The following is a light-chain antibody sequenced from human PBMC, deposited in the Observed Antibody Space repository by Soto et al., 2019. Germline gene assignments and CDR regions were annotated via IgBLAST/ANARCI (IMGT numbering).Light chain of an antibody. J-gene: IGLJ2*01. CDR1: KLGDKY. CDR2: QDS. Sequence: SSELTQPPSVSVSPGQTASITCSGDKLGDKYACWYQQKPCQSPVLVIYQDSKRPSGIPERFSGSNSGNTATLTISGTQAMDEADYYCQAWDSSTAAVFGGGTKLTVL. V-gene: IGLV3-1*01. CDR3: QAWDSSTAAV.